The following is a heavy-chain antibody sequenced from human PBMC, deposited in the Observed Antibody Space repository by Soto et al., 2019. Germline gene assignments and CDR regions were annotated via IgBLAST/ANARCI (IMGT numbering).Heavy chain of an antibody. CDR2: IKIDGSIT. CDR3: ARVRNGDWYFDY. J-gene: IGHJ4*02. CDR1: GFTFSSYW. D-gene: IGHD2-21*02. Sequence: EVQLVESGGGLVQPGGSLRLSCAASGFTFSSYWIHWVRQVPGKGLVWVSRIKIDGSITSYEDSVRGRFSISRDNAKNTLYLRMNSLRAEDTAVYYCARVRNGDWYFDYWGQGTLVTVSS. V-gene: IGHV3-74*01.